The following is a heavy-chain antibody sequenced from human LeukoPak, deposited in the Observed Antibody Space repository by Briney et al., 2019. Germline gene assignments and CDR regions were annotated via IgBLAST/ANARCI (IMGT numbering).Heavy chain of an antibody. CDR2: ISAYNGNT. V-gene: IGHV1-18*01. D-gene: IGHD2-2*01. CDR3: ARVDPYQPCMDV. J-gene: IGHJ6*02. Sequence: ASVKVSCKASGYTFTSYDINWVRQATGQGLEWMGWISAYNGNTNYAQKLQGRVTMTTDTSTSTAYMELRSLRSDDTAVYYCARVDPYQPCMDVWGQGTTVTVSS. CDR1: GYTFTSYD.